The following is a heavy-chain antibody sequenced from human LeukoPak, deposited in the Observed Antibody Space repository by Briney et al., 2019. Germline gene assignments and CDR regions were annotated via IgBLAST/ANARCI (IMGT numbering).Heavy chain of an antibody. J-gene: IGHJ6*02. CDR1: GFNFNTYA. CDR2: INHNGNVN. V-gene: IGHV3-7*03. Sequence: TGGSLRLSCAASGFNFNTYAMHWARQAPGKGLEWVASINHNGNVNYYVDSVKGRFTISRDNAKNSLYLQMSNLRAEDTAVYFCARGGGLDVWGQGATVTVSS. D-gene: IGHD3-16*01. CDR3: ARGGGLDV.